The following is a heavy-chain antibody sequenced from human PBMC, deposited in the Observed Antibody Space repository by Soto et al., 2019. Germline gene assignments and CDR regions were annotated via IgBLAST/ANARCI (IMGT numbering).Heavy chain of an antibody. CDR2: INAGNGNT. CDR1: GYTFTSYA. Sequence: ASVKVSCKASGYTFTSYAMHWVRQAPGQRLEWMGWINAGNGNTKYSQKFQGRVTITRDTSASTAYMELSSLRSEDTAVYYCASVLSGWYWLDYSGQGTLVTVSS. CDR3: ASVLSGWYWLDY. D-gene: IGHD6-19*01. J-gene: IGHJ4*02. V-gene: IGHV1-3*01.